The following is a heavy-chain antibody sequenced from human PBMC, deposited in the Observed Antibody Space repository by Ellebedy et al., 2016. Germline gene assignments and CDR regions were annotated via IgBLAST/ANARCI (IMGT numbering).Heavy chain of an antibody. Sequence: GGSLRLSXAASGFTFSSYSMNWVRQAPGKGLEWVSYISTGSRTIYHADSVKGRFTISRDNAKNSLYLQMNSLRDEDTAVYYCARITYSSSSGFDYWGQGTLVTVSS. CDR3: ARITYSSSSGFDY. J-gene: IGHJ4*02. CDR2: ISTGSRTI. CDR1: GFTFSSYS. V-gene: IGHV3-48*02. D-gene: IGHD6-6*01.